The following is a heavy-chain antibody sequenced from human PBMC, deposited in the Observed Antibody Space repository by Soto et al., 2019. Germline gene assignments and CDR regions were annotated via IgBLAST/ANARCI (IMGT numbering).Heavy chain of an antibody. CDR3: ARGRSALPAAPYYYDGMDF. CDR2: MNPNSGNT. CDR1: GYTFTSYD. J-gene: IGHJ6*02. Sequence: ASVKVSCKASGYTFTSYDINWVRQATGQGLEWMGWMNPNSGNTGYAQKFQGRGTMTRNTSISTAYMELSSLRSEDTAVYYCARGRSALPAAPYYYDGMDFWGQGTSVTVSS. V-gene: IGHV1-8*01. D-gene: IGHD2-2*01.